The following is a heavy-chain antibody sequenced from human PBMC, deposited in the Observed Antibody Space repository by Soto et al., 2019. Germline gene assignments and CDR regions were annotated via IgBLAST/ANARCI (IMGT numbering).Heavy chain of an antibody. CDR1: GFTFSSYG. J-gene: IGHJ4*02. CDR3: AKAFLGTRRLYYFDY. Sequence: QVPLVESGGGVVQPGRSLRLSCAASGFTFSSYGMHWVRQAPGKGLEWVAVISYDGSNKYYADSVKGRFTISRDNSKNTLYLQMNSLRAEDTAVYYCAKAFLGTRRLYYFDYWGQGTLVTVSS. D-gene: IGHD2-15*01. CDR2: ISYDGSNK. V-gene: IGHV3-30*18.